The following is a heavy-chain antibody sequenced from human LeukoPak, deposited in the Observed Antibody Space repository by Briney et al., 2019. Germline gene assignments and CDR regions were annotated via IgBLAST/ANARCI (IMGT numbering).Heavy chain of an antibody. CDR2: IYPGDSDT. V-gene: IGHV5-51*01. CDR1: GYSFTSYW. Sequence: GESLKISCKGSGYSFTSYWIGWVRQMPGKGLEWMGIIYPGDSDTRYSPSFQGQVTISTDNSISTPYLQWSSLKASDTAMYYCARPALPNCYGSGSGYFDYWGQGTLVTVSS. J-gene: IGHJ4*02. CDR3: ARPALPNCYGSGSGYFDY. D-gene: IGHD3-10*01.